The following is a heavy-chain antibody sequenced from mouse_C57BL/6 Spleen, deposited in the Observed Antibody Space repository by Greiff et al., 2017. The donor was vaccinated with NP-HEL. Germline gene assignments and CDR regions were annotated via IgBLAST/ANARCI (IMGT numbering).Heavy chain of an antibody. Sequence: QVQLQQPGAELVKPGASVKLSCKASGYTFTSYWMHWVKQRPGQGLEWIGMIHPNSGSTNYNEKFKSKATLTVDKSSSTAYMQLSSLTSEDSAVYYCARREAYYSNWGFAYWGQGTLVTVSA. CDR1: GYTFTSYW. D-gene: IGHD2-5*01. J-gene: IGHJ3*01. CDR2: IHPNSGST. CDR3: ARREAYYSNWGFAY. V-gene: IGHV1-64*01.